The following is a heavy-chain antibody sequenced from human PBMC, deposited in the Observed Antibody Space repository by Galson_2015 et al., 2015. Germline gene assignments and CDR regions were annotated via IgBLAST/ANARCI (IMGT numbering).Heavy chain of an antibody. V-gene: IGHV5-51*01. CDR3: AKHGDSSSYGMDV. CDR1: GYKFTTYS. CDR2: VYPIDSDT. D-gene: IGHD6-6*01. J-gene: IGHJ6*02. Sequence: QSGAEVTKPGEFLQISCKGSGYKFTTYSISWVRQMPERGLEWMGIVYPIDSDTRYSPSFEGQVTFSVDKSTNTAYLQWNSLKASDTAMYYCAKHGDSSSYGMDVWGQGTTVTVSS.